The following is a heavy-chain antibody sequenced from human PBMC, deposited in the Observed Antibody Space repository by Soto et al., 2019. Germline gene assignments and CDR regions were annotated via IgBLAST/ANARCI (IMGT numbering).Heavy chain of an antibody. CDR2: IYYSGST. D-gene: IGHD6-13*01. Sequence: SETLSLTCTVSGGSISSGGYYWSWIRQHPGKGLEWIGYIYYSGSTYYNPSLKSRVTISVDTSKNQFSLKLSSVTAADTAVYYCARGVGYSSSLRYSDYWGQGTLVTVSS. J-gene: IGHJ4*02. V-gene: IGHV4-31*03. CDR1: GGSISSGGYY. CDR3: ARGVGYSSSLRYSDY.